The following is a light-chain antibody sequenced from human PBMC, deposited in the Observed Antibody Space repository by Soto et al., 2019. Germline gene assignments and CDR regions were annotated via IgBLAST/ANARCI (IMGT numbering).Light chain of an antibody. CDR2: DAS. V-gene: IGKV1-5*01. CDR3: QQYNGYSS. CDR1: QSISSW. J-gene: IGKJ1*01. Sequence: DIQMIQSPSTLSASVGDRVTITCRASQSISSWLAWYQQKPGKAPNLLIYDASSLESGVPSRFSGSGSGTEFTLTISSLQPDDFATYYCQQYNGYSSFGQGTKV.